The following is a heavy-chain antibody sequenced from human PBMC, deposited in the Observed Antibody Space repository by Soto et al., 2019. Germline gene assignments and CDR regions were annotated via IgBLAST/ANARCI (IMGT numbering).Heavy chain of an antibody. J-gene: IGHJ5*02. D-gene: IGHD6-19*01. CDR3: ARPSSGWENWFDP. V-gene: IGHV3-74*01. CDR1: GFTFSDYW. Sequence: GGSLRLSCAASGFTFSDYWMNWVRQVPGKGLVWVARLNSDGSIRKYADSVKGRFTISRDNAKKMLYLQMNSLSVEDTAVYYCARPSSGWENWFDPWGQGTLVTVSS. CDR2: LNSDGSIR.